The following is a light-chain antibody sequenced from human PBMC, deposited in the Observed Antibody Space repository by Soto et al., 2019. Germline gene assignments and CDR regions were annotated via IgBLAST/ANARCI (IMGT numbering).Light chain of an antibody. CDR2: EVN. CDR1: SSDVGSYNL. Sequence: QSALTQPASVSGSPRQSITISCTGTSSDVGSYNLVSWYQQLPGKAPKLIIYEVNERPSGISDRFSGSKSGNTASLTISGLQGEDEADYYCCSYVGSSILMFGGGTKLTVL. J-gene: IGLJ3*02. CDR3: CSYVGSSILM. V-gene: IGLV2-23*02.